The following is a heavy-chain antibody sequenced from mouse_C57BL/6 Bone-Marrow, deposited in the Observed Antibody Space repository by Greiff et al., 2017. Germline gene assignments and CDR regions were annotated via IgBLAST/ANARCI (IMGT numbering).Heavy chain of an antibody. CDR2: IDPSDSYI. Sequence: VQLQQSGAELVKPGASVKLSCKASGYTFTSYWMQWVKQRPGQGLEWIGEIDPSDSYINYNQKFKGKATLTVDTSSSTAYMQLSSLTSEDSAVYYCARDYYGSRWYFDVWGTGTTVTVSS. CDR1: GYTFTSYW. V-gene: IGHV1-50*01. CDR3: ARDYYGSRWYFDV. D-gene: IGHD1-1*01. J-gene: IGHJ1*03.